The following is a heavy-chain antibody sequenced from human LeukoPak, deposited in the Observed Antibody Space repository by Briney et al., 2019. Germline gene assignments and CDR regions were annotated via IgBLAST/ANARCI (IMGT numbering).Heavy chain of an antibody. J-gene: IGHJ4*02. CDR1: GGSISSSSYY. CDR2: IYYSGST. D-gene: IGHD6-13*01. CDR3: AREEASAGDY. V-gene: IGHV4-39*01. Sequence: PSETLSLTCTVSGGSISSSSYYWGWIRQPPGKGLEWIGSIYYSGSTYYNPSLKSRVTISVDTPKNQFSLKLSSVTAADTAVYYCAREEASAGDYWGQGTLVTVSS.